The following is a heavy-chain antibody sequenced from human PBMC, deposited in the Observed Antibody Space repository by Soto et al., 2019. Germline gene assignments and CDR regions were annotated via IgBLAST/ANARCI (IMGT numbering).Heavy chain of an antibody. D-gene: IGHD5-18*01. Sequence: GGSLRLSCAASGLTFSNYALNWVRQAPGKGLEWVSAITGGGGSTFYADSVKGRFTISRDNSKNTLSLQMNSLRAEDTALYYCAKAPDQGYGFYYFDYWGQGTLVTVSS. CDR3: AKAPDQGYGFYYFDY. CDR2: ITGGGGST. J-gene: IGHJ4*02. V-gene: IGHV3-23*01. CDR1: GLTFSNYA.